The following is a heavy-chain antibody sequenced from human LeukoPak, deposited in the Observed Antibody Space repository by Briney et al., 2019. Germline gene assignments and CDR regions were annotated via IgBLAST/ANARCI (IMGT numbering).Heavy chain of an antibody. Sequence: PGGSLRLSCAASGFTFSSYGMHWVRQAPGKGLEWVAFIRYDGSNKYYADSVKGRFTISRDNSKNTLYPQMNSLRAEDTAVYYCAKGLLEWLLSYMDVWGKGTTVTVSS. V-gene: IGHV3-30*02. CDR3: AKGLLEWLLSYMDV. CDR1: GFTFSSYG. CDR2: IRYDGSNK. J-gene: IGHJ6*03. D-gene: IGHD3-3*01.